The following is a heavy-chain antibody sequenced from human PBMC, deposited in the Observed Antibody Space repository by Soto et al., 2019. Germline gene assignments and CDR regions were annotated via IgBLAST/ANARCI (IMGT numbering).Heavy chain of an antibody. D-gene: IGHD3-22*01. V-gene: IGHV1-2*02. CDR1: GYTFTGYY. CDR2: VNPNNGDT. CDR3: ARLKSYYDSRGYSDC. Sequence: ASVKVSCKASGYTFTGYYIYWLRQAPGQGLEWMGWVNPNNGDTHYAQKFQGRVTMTRDSSISTAYLELSRLRSDDTAIYYCARLKSYYDSRGYSDCWGQGPLVTVYS. J-gene: IGHJ4*02.